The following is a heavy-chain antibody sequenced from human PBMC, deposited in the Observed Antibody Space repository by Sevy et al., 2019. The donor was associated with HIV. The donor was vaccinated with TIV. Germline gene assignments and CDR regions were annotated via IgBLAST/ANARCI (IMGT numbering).Heavy chain of an antibody. Sequence: GGSLRLSCTASGFTFGDYSMSWFRQAPGKGLEWVGFIRSKAYGGTTAHAASVKGRFTILRDDSKSIAYLQMNSLITEDTAVYYCIRGGANTSPADYWGQGTLVTVSS. CDR1: GFTFGDYS. D-gene: IGHD2-2*01. CDR2: IRSKAYGGTT. V-gene: IGHV3-49*03. J-gene: IGHJ4*02. CDR3: IRGGANTSPADY.